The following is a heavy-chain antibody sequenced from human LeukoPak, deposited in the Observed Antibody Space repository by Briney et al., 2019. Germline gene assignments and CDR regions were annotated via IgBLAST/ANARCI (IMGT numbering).Heavy chain of an antibody. CDR2: MSNDGKNK. J-gene: IGHJ6*03. D-gene: IGHD3-9*01. CDR3: AREGHSDLLTGYSPVEYYYYYMDV. V-gene: IGHV3-30*04. CDR1: GFTLTNYA. Sequence: GGSLRLSCAVSGFTLTNYAVHGVRQAPGKGLEWLAVMSNDGKNKYLADSVKGRFSVSRDISKDTLYLQMDSLRAEDTAVYYCAREGHSDLLTGYSPVEYYYYYMDVWGTGTTVTVSS.